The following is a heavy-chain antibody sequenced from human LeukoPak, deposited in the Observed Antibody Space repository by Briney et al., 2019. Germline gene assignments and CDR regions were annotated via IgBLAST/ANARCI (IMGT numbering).Heavy chain of an antibody. CDR3: ARFYYDILTGYYTLDY. D-gene: IGHD3-9*01. V-gene: IGHV1-2*02. J-gene: IGHJ4*02. CDR2: INPNSGGT. Sequence: ASVKVSCKASGYTFTGYYMRWVRQAPGQGLEWMGWINPNSGGTNYAQKFQGRVTMTRDTSISTAYMELSRLRSDDTAVYYCARFYYDILTGYYTLDYWGQGTLVTVSS. CDR1: GYTFTGYY.